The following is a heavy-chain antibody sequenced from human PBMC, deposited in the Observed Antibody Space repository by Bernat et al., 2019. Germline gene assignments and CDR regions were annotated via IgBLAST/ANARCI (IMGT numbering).Heavy chain of an antibody. J-gene: IGHJ6*02. CDR2: ISYDGSNK. V-gene: IGHV3-30*04. D-gene: IGHD5-12*01. CDR3: ARDGNSGYNLDYYYGMDV. CDR1: GFPFSSFA. Sequence: QVQLVESGGGVVQPGRSLRLSCAASGFPFSSFAMRWVRQAPGKGLEWVAVISYDGSNKYYADSVEGRFTISRDSSQNTLYLQVNSLRAEDTALYFCARDGNSGYNLDYYYGMDVWGRGTTVTVSS.